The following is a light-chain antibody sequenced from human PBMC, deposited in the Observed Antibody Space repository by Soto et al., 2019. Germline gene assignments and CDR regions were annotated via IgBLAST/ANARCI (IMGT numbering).Light chain of an antibody. Sequence: QSVLTQPASVSGSPGQSNTISCTGTSSDVGGYNYVSWYQQHPGKAPNLIIFDVSNRPSGVSNRFSGSKSGNSASLTISGLQAEDEADYYCSSYTGSNTPVVFGGGTKVTVL. CDR3: SSYTGSNTPVV. CDR1: SSDVGGYNY. V-gene: IGLV2-14*01. CDR2: DVS. J-gene: IGLJ2*01.